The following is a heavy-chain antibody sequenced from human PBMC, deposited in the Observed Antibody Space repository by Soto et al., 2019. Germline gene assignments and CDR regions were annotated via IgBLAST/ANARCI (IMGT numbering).Heavy chain of an antibody. CDR2: IYDSGST. CDR3: ARTYASYFFDS. J-gene: IGHJ4*02. V-gene: IGHV4-59*01. Sequence: QVQLQESGPGLVKPSETLSLTCTVSGGSFSTYYWSWIRQPPGKGLEWIGYIYDSGSTNYNPSLKSRVSISLDTSRKQFSLKLTSVTAADTAIYYCARTYASYFFDSWGQGTLVSVSS. CDR1: GGSFSTYY. D-gene: IGHD4-17*01.